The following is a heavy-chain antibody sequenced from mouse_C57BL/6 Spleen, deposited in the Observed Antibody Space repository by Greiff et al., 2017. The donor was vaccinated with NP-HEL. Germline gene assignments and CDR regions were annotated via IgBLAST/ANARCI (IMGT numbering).Heavy chain of an antibody. CDR1: GFTFSDYY. CDR2: INSDGSST. Sequence: EVQRVESEGGLVQPGSSMKLSCTASGFTFSDYYMAWVRQVPEKGLEWVANINSDGSSTYYLDSLKSRFIISRDNAKNILYLQMSSLKSEDTATYYCAREDYNAMDYWGQGTSVTVSS. V-gene: IGHV5-16*01. D-gene: IGHD2-12*01. CDR3: AREDYNAMDY. J-gene: IGHJ4*01.